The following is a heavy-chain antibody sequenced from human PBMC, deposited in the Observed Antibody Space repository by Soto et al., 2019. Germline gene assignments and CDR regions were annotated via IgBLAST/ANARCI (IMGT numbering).Heavy chain of an antibody. J-gene: IGHJ4*02. Sequence: ASVKVSCKASGYTFTSYDINWVRQATGQGLEWMGWMNPNSGNTGYAQKFQGRVTMTRNTSISTAYMELSSLRSEDTAVYYCALFEWGGVVMDYCGQGTLVTVSS. CDR2: MNPNSGNT. D-gene: IGHD3-3*01. V-gene: IGHV1-8*01. CDR3: ALFEWGGVVMDY. CDR1: GYTFTSYD.